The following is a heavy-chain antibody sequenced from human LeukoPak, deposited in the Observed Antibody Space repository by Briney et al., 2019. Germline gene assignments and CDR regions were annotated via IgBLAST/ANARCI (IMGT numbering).Heavy chain of an antibody. V-gene: IGHV1-2*02. Sequence: ASVKVSCTASGYTFTNYSMNWVRQAPGQGLEWMGWINPNSGGTNYAQKFQGRVTMTRDTSISTAYMELSRLRSDDTAVYYCARDAPGAADFDYWGQGTLVTVSS. J-gene: IGHJ4*02. CDR3: ARDAPGAADFDY. CDR1: GYTFTNYS. CDR2: INPNSGGT. D-gene: IGHD6-13*01.